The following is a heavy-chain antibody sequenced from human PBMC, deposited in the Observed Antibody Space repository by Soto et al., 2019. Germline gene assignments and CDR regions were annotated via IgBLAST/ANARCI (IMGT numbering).Heavy chain of an antibody. CDR1: GFTFSSYG. J-gene: IGHJ4*02. D-gene: IGHD1-26*01. V-gene: IGHV3-30*18. Sequence: QVQLVESGGGVVQPGRSLRLSYAASGFTFSSYGMHWVRQAPGKGLEWVAVISYDGSNKYYADSVKGRFTISRDNSKNTLYLQMNSLRAEDTAVYYCAKDRKWELHGWYYFDYWGQGTLVTVSS. CDR3: AKDRKWELHGWYYFDY. CDR2: ISYDGSNK.